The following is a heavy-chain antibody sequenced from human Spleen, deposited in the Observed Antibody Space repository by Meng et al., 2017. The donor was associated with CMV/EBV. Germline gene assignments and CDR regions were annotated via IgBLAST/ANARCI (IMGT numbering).Heavy chain of an antibody. Sequence: GESLKISCKGSGYSFTSYWIGWVRQMPGKGLEWMGIIFPADADARYSPSFQGQVTISVDKSISTAYLQWSSLKASDTAMYYCARHGGYCSTTSCYFDWFDPWGQGTPVTVSS. V-gene: IGHV5-51*01. CDR2: IFPADADA. CDR3: ARHGGYCSTTSCYFDWFDP. CDR1: GYSFTSYW. D-gene: IGHD2-2*01. J-gene: IGHJ5*02.